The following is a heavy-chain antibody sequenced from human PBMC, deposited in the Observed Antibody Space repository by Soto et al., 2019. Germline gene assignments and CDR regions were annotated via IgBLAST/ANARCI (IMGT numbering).Heavy chain of an antibody. CDR1: GFTFSNYW. V-gene: IGHV3-7*04. CDR2: IKKDGSEK. Sequence: EVQLVESGGDLVQPGGSLRLSCAASGFTFSNYWMSWVRQAPGKGLEWVANIKKDGSEKYYVGSVRGRFTISRDNAKNSLYLEMNSLRAEDRAVYYCARDTGYNSGWGSWGQGTLVTVSS. CDR3: ARDTGYNSGWGS. J-gene: IGHJ5*02. D-gene: IGHD6-19*01.